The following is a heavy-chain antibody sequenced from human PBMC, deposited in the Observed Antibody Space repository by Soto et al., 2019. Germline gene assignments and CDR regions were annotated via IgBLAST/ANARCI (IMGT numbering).Heavy chain of an antibody. Sequence: QITLKESGPTLVKPTQTLTLTCTFSGFSLSTSGVGVGWIRQPPGKALEWLALIYWDDVKWYSPSLKSRLTITKDTSRNQVVLTMTNMDPVDTATYYCVPRVSDGNRGLWFDPWGQGTMVTVSS. CDR3: VPRVSDGNRGLWFDP. CDR1: GFSLSTSGVG. V-gene: IGHV2-5*02. CDR2: IYWDDVK. J-gene: IGHJ5*02. D-gene: IGHD3-10*01.